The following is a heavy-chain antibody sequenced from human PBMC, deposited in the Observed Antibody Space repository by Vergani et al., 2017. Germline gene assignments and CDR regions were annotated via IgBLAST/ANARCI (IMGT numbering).Heavy chain of an antibody. V-gene: IGHV3-66*01. CDR3: ARGLGPIDY. CDR2: IYSGGST. J-gene: IGHJ4*02. Sequence: EVQLVESGGGLVQPGRSLRLSCAASGFTFDDYAMHWVRQAPGKGLEWVSVIYSGGSTYYADSVKGRFTISRDNSKNTLYLQMNSLRAEDTAVYYCARGLGPIDYWGQGTLVTVSS. CDR1: GFTFDDYA. D-gene: IGHD6-6*01.